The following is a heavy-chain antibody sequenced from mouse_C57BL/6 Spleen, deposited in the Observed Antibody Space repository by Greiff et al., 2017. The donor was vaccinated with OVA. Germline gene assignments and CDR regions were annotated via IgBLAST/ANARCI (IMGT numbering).Heavy chain of an antibody. CDR2: IHPSDSDT. J-gene: IGHJ2*01. CDR3: ATAQDPYYFDY. D-gene: IGHD3-2*02. CDR1: GYTFTSYW. Sequence: QVHVKQPGAELVKPGASVKVSCKASGYTFTSYWMHWVKQRPGQGLEWIGRIHPSDSDTNYNQKFKGKATLTVDKSSSTAYMQLSSLTSEDSAVYYCATAQDPYYFDYWGQGTTLTVSS. V-gene: IGHV1-74*01.